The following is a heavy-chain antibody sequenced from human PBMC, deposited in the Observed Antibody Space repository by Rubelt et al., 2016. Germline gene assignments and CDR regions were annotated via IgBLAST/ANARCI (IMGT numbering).Heavy chain of an antibody. CDR1: GYSFTSYW. J-gene: IGHJ4*02. V-gene: IGHV5-10-1*03. CDR3: AGHQVGEEDIVATTPDS. D-gene: IGHD5-12*01. Sequence: EVQLVQSGAEVKKPGESLRISCKGSGYSFTSYWISWVRQMPGKGLEWMGRIDPSDSYTNYSPSFQGHVTISADKSISSAFLQWSSLKASDNPWYNGAGHQVGEEDIVATTPDSWGQGTLVTVSS. CDR2: IDPSDSYT.